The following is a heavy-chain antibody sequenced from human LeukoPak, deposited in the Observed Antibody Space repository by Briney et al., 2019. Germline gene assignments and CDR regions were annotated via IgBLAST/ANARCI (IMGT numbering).Heavy chain of an antibody. J-gene: IGHJ4*02. Sequence: GGSLRLSCAASGFTFSNYAMSWVRQAPGKGLEWVSGISSSGGSTYYADSVKGRFTISRDNSKNTLDLQMNSQRAEDTAVYYCAILPGYGSGWNEVDYWGQGTLVTVSS. V-gene: IGHV3-23*01. CDR3: AILPGYGSGWNEVDY. CDR1: GFTFSNYA. D-gene: IGHD6-25*01. CDR2: ISSSGGST.